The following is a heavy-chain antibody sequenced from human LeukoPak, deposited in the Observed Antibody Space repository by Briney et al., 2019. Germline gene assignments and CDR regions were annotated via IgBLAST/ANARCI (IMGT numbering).Heavy chain of an antibody. Sequence: GGSLRLSCAASGFTFSNYWMPWVRQSPGKGLEWVAVINYDGSNKYYADSARFTISRDNAKNSLYLQMNGLRAEDTAVYYCARGGHRQKEFWGQGTLVTVSS. V-gene: IGHV3-7*01. CDR3: ARGGHRQKEF. J-gene: IGHJ4*02. D-gene: IGHD3-10*01. CDR1: GFTFSNYW. CDR2: INYDGSNK.